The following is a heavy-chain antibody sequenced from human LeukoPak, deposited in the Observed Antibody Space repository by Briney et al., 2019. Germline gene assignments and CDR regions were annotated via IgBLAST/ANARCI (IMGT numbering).Heavy chain of an antibody. D-gene: IGHD1-26*01. J-gene: IGHJ4*02. V-gene: IGHV3-48*01. CDR2: ISSSSSSTI. CDR1: GFTFSSYS. CDR3: ARDGSGSYWGYFDY. Sequence: GGSLRLSCAASGFTFSSYSMNWVRQAPGKGLEWVSYISSSSSSTIYYADSVKGRFTISRDNAKNSLYLQMNSLRAEDTAVYYCARDGSGSYWGYFDYWGQGTLVTVSS.